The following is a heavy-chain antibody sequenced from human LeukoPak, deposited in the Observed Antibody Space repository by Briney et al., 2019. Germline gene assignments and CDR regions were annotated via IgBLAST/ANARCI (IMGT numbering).Heavy chain of an antibody. V-gene: IGHV4-59*01. Sequence: PSETLSLTCTVSGGSISSYYWSWIRQPPGKGLEWIGYIYYSGSTNYNPSLKSRVTISVDTSKNQFSLKLSSVTAADTAVYYCARVDGGSWLPVYWGQGTLVTVSS. CDR1: GGSISSYY. J-gene: IGHJ4*02. CDR3: ARVDGGSWLPVY. CDR2: IYYSGST. D-gene: IGHD3-10*01.